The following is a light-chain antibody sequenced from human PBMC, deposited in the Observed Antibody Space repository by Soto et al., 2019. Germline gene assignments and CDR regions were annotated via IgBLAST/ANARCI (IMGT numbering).Light chain of an antibody. Sequence: QSVLTQPPSASGTPGQRVSISCSGSSSNIGSNSVNWYQQLPGTAPKLLIYSNNQRPSGVPDRISGSKSGTSASLAISGLQSEDDAEYYCAAWDDRLTGPVFGTGTKVTVL. CDR3: AAWDDRLTGPV. CDR2: SNN. V-gene: IGLV1-44*01. J-gene: IGLJ1*01. CDR1: SSNIGSNS.